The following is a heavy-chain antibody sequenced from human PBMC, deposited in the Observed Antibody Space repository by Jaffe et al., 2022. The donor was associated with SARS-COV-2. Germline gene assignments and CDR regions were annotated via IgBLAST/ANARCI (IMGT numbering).Heavy chain of an antibody. CDR3: ARWDRGSVFELDD. Sequence: QVQLQESGPGLVKPSQTLSLTCTVSGGSISSGVYYWSWIRQHPGKGLEWIGYIYYSGSTYYNPSLKSRVTISVDTSKNQFSLKLSSVTAADTAVYYCARWDRGSVFELDDWGQGTLVTVSS. V-gene: IGHV4-31*03. D-gene: IGHD3-10*01. CDR1: GGSISSGVYY. J-gene: IGHJ4*02. CDR2: IYYSGST.